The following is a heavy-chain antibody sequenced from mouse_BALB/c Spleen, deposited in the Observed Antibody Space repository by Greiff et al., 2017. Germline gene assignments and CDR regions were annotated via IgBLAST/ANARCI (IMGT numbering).Heavy chain of an antibody. V-gene: IGHV1-66*01. Sequence: QVQLQQSGPELVKPGASVKISCKASGYSFTSYYIHWVKQRPGQGLEWIGWIFPGSGNTKYNEKFKGKATLTADTSSSTAYMQLSSLTSEDSAVYFCARGYYGNYVNYAMDYWGQGTSVTVSS. CDR1: GYSFTSYY. J-gene: IGHJ4*01. CDR3: ARGYYGNYVNYAMDY. D-gene: IGHD2-1*01. CDR2: IFPGSGNT.